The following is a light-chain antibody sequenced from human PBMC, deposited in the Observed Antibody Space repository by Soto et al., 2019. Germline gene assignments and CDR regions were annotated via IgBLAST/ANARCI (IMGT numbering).Light chain of an antibody. CDR2: GAS. CDR1: QSVSSSY. Sequence: EIVLTQSPGTLSLSPGERATLSCRASQSVSSSYLAWYQQKPGQAPRLLIYGASSRATDIPDRFSGSGSGTDFTLTINRLEPEDFAVYYCQLGDSSLYTFGQGTKLEIK. J-gene: IGKJ2*01. V-gene: IGKV3-20*01. CDR3: QLGDSSLYT.